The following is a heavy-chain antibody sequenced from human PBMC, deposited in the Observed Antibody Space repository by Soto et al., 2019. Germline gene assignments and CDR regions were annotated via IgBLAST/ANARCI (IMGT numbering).Heavy chain of an antibody. CDR1: GYPFTSYG. Sequence: ASVKVSCKASGYPFTSYGITWVRQAPGQGLEWMGWISTYNGNTNTTDSAEVFEGRVSLTWDTSISTAYMQLNSLKIDDTAVYYCAREVVETSSLWLDPWGQGTLVTVSS. CDR2: ISTYNGNTNTT. D-gene: IGHD6-6*01. CDR3: AREVVETSSLWLDP. V-gene: IGHV1-18*04. J-gene: IGHJ5*02.